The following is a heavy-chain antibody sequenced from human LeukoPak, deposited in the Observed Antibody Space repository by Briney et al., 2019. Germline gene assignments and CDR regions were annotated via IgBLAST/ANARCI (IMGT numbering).Heavy chain of an antibody. CDR2: FGGTGDI. CDR1: GFTFSTTA. CDR3: AKDVLRWAFDY. Sequence: GALRLSCAASGFTFSTTAMAWVRRAPGKGLELVSGFGGTGDIHYADSVRGRFTISRDNSKGILYLQMDSLRAEDTAVYYCAKDVLRWAFDYWGQGTLVTVSS. V-gene: IGHV3-23*01. J-gene: IGHJ4*02. D-gene: IGHD3-16*01.